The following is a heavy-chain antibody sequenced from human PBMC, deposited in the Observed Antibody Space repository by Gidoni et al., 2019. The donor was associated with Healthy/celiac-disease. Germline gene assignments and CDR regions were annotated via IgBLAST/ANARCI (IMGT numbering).Heavy chain of an antibody. D-gene: IGHD3-3*01. CDR3: ARVSGYTIFGVVRGINWFDP. J-gene: IGHJ5*02. CDR2: IYYSGST. Sequence: QVQLQESGPGLVKPSETLSLTCTVSGGSISGYYWSWIRQPPGKGLEWIGFIYYSGSTNYNPSLKSRVTISVDTSKNQFSLKLNSVTAADTAVYYCARVSGYTIFGVVRGINWFDPWGQGTLVTVSS. CDR1: GGSISGYY. V-gene: IGHV4-59*01.